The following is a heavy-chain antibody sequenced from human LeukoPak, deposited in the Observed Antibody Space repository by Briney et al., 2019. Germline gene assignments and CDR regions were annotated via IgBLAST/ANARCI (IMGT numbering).Heavy chain of an antibody. CDR2: ISYDGSNK. V-gene: IGHV3-30*04. CDR1: GFTFSSYA. D-gene: IGHD2-2*01. Sequence: GGSLRLSCAASGFTFSSYAMHWVRQAPGKGLEWVAVISYDGSNKYYAGSVKGRFTISRDNSKNTLYLQMNSLRAEDTAVYYCVRAYHPGGWFDPWGQGTLVTVSS. CDR3: VRAYHPGGWFDP. J-gene: IGHJ5*02.